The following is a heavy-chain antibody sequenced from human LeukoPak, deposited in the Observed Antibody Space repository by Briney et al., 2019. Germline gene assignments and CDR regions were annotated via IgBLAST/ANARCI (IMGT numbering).Heavy chain of an antibody. J-gene: IGHJ6*02. Sequence: SETLSLTCAVYGGSFSGYYWSWIRQPPGKGLEWIGEINHSGSTNYNPSLKSRVTISVDTSKNQFSLKLSSVTAADTAVYYCARAKPARYCSSTSCYSEAGHYYYGMDVWGQGTTVTVSS. CDR2: INHSGST. D-gene: IGHD2-2*02. CDR3: ARAKPARYCSSTSCYSEAGHYYYGMDV. V-gene: IGHV4-34*01. CDR1: GGSFSGYY.